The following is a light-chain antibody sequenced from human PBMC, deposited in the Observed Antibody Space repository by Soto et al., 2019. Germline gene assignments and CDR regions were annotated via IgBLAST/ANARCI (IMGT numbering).Light chain of an antibody. CDR3: QQYSSSSPT. CDR2: GAS. V-gene: IGKV1-5*01. CDR1: QSISSW. J-gene: IGKJ2*01. Sequence: DIQMTQSPSTLSASVGDRVTITYRASQSISSWLAWYQQKPGKAPKLLIYGASSLESGVPSRFSGSGSVTEFTLTIDSLQPDDFATYYCQQYSSSSPTFGQGTKLEI.